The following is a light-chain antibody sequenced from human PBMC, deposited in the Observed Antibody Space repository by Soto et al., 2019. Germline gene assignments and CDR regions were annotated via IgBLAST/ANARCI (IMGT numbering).Light chain of an antibody. CDR3: ATWDDSLNGFHV. J-gene: IGLJ1*01. V-gene: IGLV1-47*01. CDR1: TSNIGSNY. CDR2: RNN. Sequence: SVLTQPPSASVTPGQGVTISCSGSTSNIGSNYVYWYQQLPGTAPKLLIYRNNQRPSGVPDRFSGSKSGTSASLAISGLRSDDEADYFCATWDDSLNGFHVFGTGTKVTVL.